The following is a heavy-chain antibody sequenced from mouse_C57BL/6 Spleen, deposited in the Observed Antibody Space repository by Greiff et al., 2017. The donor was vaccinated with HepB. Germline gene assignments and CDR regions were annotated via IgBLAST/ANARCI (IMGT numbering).Heavy chain of an antibody. CDR3: ARGGDWVYYFDY. CDR1: GYTFTSYW. Sequence: QVQLKQPGAELVKPGASVKLSCKASGYTFTSYWMHWVKQRPGQGLEWIGMIHPNSGSTNYNEKFKSKATLTVDKSSSTAYMQLSSLTSEDSAVYYCARGGDWVYYFDYWGQGTTLTVSS. D-gene: IGHD2-13*01. J-gene: IGHJ2*01. V-gene: IGHV1-64*01. CDR2: IHPNSGST.